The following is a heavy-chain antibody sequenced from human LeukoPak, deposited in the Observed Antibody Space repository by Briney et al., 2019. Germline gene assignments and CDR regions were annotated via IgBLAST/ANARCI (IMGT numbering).Heavy chain of an antibody. CDR3: ARVGDILTGYPYYFDY. D-gene: IGHD3-9*01. J-gene: IGHJ4*02. CDR2: IYTSGST. V-gene: IGHV4-61*02. Sequence: SQTLSLTCTVSGGSISSGSYYWSWIRQPAGKGLEWIGRIYTSGSTNYNPSLKSRVTISVDTSKNQFSLKLNSVTAADTAVYHCARVGDILTGYPYYFDYWGQGTLVTVSS. CDR1: GGSISSGSYY.